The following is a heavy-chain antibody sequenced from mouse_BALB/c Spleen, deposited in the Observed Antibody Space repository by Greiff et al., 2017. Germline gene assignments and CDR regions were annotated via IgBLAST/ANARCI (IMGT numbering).Heavy chain of an antibody. V-gene: IGHV3-1*02. CDR3: AKEGIYYGYDVGYAMDY. J-gene: IGHJ4*01. CDR1: GYSITSGYS. CDR2: IHYSGST. Sequence: EVKVVESGPDLVKPSQSLSLTCTVTGYSITSGYSWHWIRQFPGNKLEWLGYIHYSGSTNYNPSLKSRISITRDTSKNQFFLQLNSVTTEDTATYYCAKEGIYYGYDVGYAMDYWGQGTSVTVSS. D-gene: IGHD2-2*01.